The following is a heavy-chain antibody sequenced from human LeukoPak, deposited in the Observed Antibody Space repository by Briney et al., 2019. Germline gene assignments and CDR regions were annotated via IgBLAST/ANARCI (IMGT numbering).Heavy chain of an antibody. CDR3: ARELEWSYYYYYYGMDV. V-gene: IGHV3-33*01. J-gene: IGHJ6*02. CDR2: IWYDGSNK. CDR1: GFTFSSYG. D-gene: IGHD3-3*01. Sequence: GGSLRLSCAAPGFTFSSYGMHWVRQAPGKGLEWVAVIWYDGSNKYYADSVKGRFTISRDNSKNTLYLQMNSLRAEDTAVYYCARELEWSYYYYYYGMDVWGQGTTVTVSS.